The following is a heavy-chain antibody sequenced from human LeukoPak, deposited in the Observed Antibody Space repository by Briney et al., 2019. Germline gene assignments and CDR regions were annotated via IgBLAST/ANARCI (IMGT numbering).Heavy chain of an antibody. J-gene: IGHJ3*02. CDR2: ISSSGSTI. D-gene: IGHD3-16*02. V-gene: IGHV3-48*03. Sequence: GGSLRLSCAASGFTFSSYAMSWVRQAPGKGLEWVSYISSSGSTIYYADSVKGRFTISRDNAKNSLYLQMNSLRAEDTAVYYCARVRLRLGELSSHAFDIWGQGTMVTVSS. CDR1: GFTFSSYA. CDR3: ARVRLRLGELSSHAFDI.